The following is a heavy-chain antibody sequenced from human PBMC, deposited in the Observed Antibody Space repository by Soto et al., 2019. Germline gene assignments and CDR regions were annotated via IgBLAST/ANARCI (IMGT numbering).Heavy chain of an antibody. J-gene: IGHJ6*02. CDR1: GCSISSGGYY. V-gene: IGHV4-31*03. CDR2: IYYSGST. Sequence: PSETLSLTCTVSGCSISSGGYYWSWIRQHPGKGLEWIGYIYYSGSTYYNPSLKSRVTISVDTSKNQFSLKLSSVTAADTAVYYCARDLYTATFRYYYYYGMDVWGQGTTVTVSS. D-gene: IGHD2-2*02. CDR3: ARDLYTATFRYYYYYGMDV.